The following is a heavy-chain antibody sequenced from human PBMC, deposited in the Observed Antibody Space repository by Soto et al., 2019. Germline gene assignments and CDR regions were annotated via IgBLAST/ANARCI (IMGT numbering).Heavy chain of an antibody. CDR2: IYYSGST. CDR3: ARHYSSGSRNWFDP. V-gene: IGHV4-39*01. D-gene: IGHD6-19*01. Sequence: PSETLSLTCSVSGGSINSSSYFWGWVRQPPGKGLEWIGSIYYSGSTYYNPSLRSRVTISVDTSNNQFSLKLSSLTAADTAVFYCARHYSSGSRNWFDPWGQGILVTLSS. J-gene: IGHJ5*02. CDR1: GGSINSSSYF.